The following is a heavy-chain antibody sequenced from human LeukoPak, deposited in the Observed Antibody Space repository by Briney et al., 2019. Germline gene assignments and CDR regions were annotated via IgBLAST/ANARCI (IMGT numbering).Heavy chain of an antibody. V-gene: IGHV4-4*07. Sequence: TSETLSLTCTVSGGSISSYYWSWIRQPAGKGLEWIGRIYTSGSTNYNPSLKSRVTMSVDTSKNQFSLKLSSVTAADTAVYYCAAAKTYCSSTSCLSRYYFDYWGQGTLVTVSS. D-gene: IGHD2-2*01. J-gene: IGHJ4*02. CDR2: IYTSGST. CDR3: AAAKTYCSSTSCLSRYYFDY. CDR1: GGSISSYY.